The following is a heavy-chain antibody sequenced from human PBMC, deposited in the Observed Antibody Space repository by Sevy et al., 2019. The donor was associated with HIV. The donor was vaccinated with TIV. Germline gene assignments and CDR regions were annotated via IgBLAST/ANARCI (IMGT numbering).Heavy chain of an antibody. CDR2: IFSSGST. V-gene: IGHV3-66*02. Sequence: GGSLRLSCAISGFTFNEKYIIWVRQAPGKGLEWVSVIFSSGSTYYADSAKGRFTISRDNSKNTVDLQMNSVRAEATAVYYCVSLFLSYRSGWSYFDYWGQGTLVTVSS. CDR3: VSLFLSYRSGWSYFDY. CDR1: GFTFNEKY. D-gene: IGHD6-19*01. J-gene: IGHJ4*02.